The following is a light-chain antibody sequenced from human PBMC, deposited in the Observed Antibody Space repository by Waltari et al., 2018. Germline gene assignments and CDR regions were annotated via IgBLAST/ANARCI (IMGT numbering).Light chain of an antibody. V-gene: IGKV3-15*01. CDR2: GAS. Sequence: EIVMTQSPATLSVSPGERATLSCRASQSVSSNLAWYQQKPGQAPRLLIYGASTRVTGVPARFSGSGSATEFTLTISSLQSEDFAVYYCQQYNNWPLLTFGGGTKVEIK. CDR1: QSVSSN. CDR3: QQYNNWPLLT. J-gene: IGKJ4*01.